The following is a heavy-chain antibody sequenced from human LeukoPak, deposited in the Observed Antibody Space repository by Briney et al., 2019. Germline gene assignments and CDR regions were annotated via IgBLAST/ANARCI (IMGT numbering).Heavy chain of an antibody. J-gene: IGHJ4*01. CDR3: AKRGRSSWYFDY. CDR2: IHYSGTT. V-gene: IGHV4-59*01. D-gene: IGHD6-13*01. Sequence: SETLSLTCTVSGGSISGYYWNWIRQPPGKGLEWIGYIHYSGTTNYNPPLKSRVTISVDTSKNQLSLKLSSVTAADTAVYFCAKRGRSSWYFDYWGHGTQVTVSS. CDR1: GGSISGYY.